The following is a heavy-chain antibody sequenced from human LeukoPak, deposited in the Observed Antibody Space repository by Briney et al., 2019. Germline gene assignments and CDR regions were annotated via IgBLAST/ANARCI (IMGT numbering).Heavy chain of an antibody. CDR1: GYTFTAHY. D-gene: IGHD3-16*02. V-gene: IGHV1-2*02. J-gene: IGHJ4*02. CDR2: INPNNGDT. CDR3: ARDTSLEASPVGY. Sequence: PEASVKVSCKASGYTFTAHYIHWVPQAPGQGLEWMGWINPNNGDTMYVQKFQGRVTMTRDTSINTAYMEVSRLKSDDTALYYCARDTSLEASPVGYWGQGTLVTVSS.